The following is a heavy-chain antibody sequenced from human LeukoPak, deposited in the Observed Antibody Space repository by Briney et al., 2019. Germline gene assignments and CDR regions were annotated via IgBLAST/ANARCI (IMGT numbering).Heavy chain of an antibody. Sequence: GESLKISCKGSGYSFTGYWIGWVRQMPGKGLECMGIIYPDDSDTRYSPSFQGQVTISVDKSISTAYLQWSSLKATDTAMYYCARPPLTTVNAFDIWGQGTMVTVSS. CDR3: ARPPLTTVNAFDI. J-gene: IGHJ3*02. CDR1: GYSFTGYW. D-gene: IGHD4-17*01. V-gene: IGHV5-51*01. CDR2: IYPDDSDT.